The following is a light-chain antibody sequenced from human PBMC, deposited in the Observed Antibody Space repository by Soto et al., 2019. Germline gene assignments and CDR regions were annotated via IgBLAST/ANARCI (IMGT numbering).Light chain of an antibody. CDR2: AAS. J-gene: IGKJ3*01. Sequence: DTQMTQSTSSLSASVVDRVSITCRASEGISRYLAWYLVKAGRAPKLLIYAASTLQSGVPSRFSVSGSWTEFTLTISSRQPEDVATYYCQKYDNAPLTFGRRTTAETK. CDR3: QKYDNAPLT. CDR1: EGISRY. V-gene: IGKV1-27*01.